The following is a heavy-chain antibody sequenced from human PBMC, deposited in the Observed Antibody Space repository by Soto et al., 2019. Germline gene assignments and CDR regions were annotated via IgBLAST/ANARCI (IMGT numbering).Heavy chain of an antibody. J-gene: IGHJ6*02. CDR3: ARARAAAATEVLFFYGMDV. CDR2: IIPIFGTA. Sequence: GGTFSSYAISWVRQAPGQGLEWMGGIIPIFGTANYAQKFQGRVTITADESTSTAYMELSSLRSEDTAVYYCARARAAAATEVLFFYGMDVWGQGTTVTVSS. CDR1: GGTFSSYA. D-gene: IGHD6-13*01. V-gene: IGHV1-69*01.